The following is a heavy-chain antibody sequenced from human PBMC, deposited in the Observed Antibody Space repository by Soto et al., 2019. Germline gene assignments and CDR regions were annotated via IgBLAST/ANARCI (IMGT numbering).Heavy chain of an antibody. CDR2: IIPIFGTA. V-gene: IGHV1-69*01. CDR1: GGTFSSYA. CDR3: ARDYDFWSGYYRGDYYYGMDV. Sequence: QVQLVQSGAEVKKPGSSVKVSCKASGGTFSSYAISWVRQAPGQGLEWMGGIIPIFGTANYAQKFQGRVTITADESTSTAYMELSSLRSEDTGVYYCARDYDFWSGYYRGDYYYGMDVWGQGTTVTVSS. D-gene: IGHD3-3*01. J-gene: IGHJ6*02.